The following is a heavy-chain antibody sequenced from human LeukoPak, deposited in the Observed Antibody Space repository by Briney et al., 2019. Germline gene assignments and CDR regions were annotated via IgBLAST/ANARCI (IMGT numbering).Heavy chain of an antibody. CDR3: ATPLKGVGGRDY. J-gene: IGHJ4*02. V-gene: IGHV1-2*02. D-gene: IGHD1-26*01. CDR2: MNPDNGDT. CDR1: GYMFTDYY. Sequence: ASVKVSCKASGYMFTDYYIHWVRRAPGLGLEWMGWMNPDNGDTNYAQKFQGRVTMTRDTSISTAYMELSSLRSDDTAVYYCATPLKGVGGRDYWGQGTLVTVSS.